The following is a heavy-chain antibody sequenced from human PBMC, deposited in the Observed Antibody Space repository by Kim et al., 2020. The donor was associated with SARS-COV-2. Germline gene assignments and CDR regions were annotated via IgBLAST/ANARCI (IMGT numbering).Heavy chain of an antibody. CDR3: AREPRITIFGVVIIGGGMDV. J-gene: IGHJ6*02. CDR1: GGSISSGGYY. V-gene: IGHV4-31*03. CDR2: IYYSGST. D-gene: IGHD3-3*01. Sequence: SETLSLTCTVSGGSISSGGYYWSWIRQHPGKGLEWIGYIYYSGSTYYNPSLKSRVTISVDTSKNQFSLKLSSVTAADTAVYYCAREPRITIFGVVIIGGGMDVWGQGTTVTVSS.